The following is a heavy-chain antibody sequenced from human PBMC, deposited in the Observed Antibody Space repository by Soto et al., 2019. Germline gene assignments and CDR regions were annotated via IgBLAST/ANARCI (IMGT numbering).Heavy chain of an antibody. CDR2: ISGSGGST. CDR3: AKALNRYAYDEGDS. Sequence: GGSLRLSCAASGFTFSSYAMSWVRQAPGKGLEWVSSISGSGGSTYYADSSKGRFTISRDNSENTLYLQMNSLRAEDTAVYYCAKALNRYAYDEGDSWGQGTLVTVSS. CDR1: GFTFSSYA. J-gene: IGHJ4*02. V-gene: IGHV3-23*01. D-gene: IGHD3-22*01.